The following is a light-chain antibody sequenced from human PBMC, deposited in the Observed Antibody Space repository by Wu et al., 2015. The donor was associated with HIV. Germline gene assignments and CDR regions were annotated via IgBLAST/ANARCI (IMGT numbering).Light chain of an antibody. Sequence: EIVLTQSPGTLSLSPGERATLSCRASQSVNNNYLAWYQQKPGQAPRLLIYGASRRATGIPDRFSGSGSGTDFTLTISRLEPEDFAVYYCQQCGTSPVTFGPGPRWISN. CDR3: QQCGTSPVT. J-gene: IGKJ3*01. CDR2: GAS. V-gene: IGKV3-20*01. CDR1: QSVNNNY.